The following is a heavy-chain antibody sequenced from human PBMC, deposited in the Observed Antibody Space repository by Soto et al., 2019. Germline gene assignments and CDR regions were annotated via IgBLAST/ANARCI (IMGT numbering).Heavy chain of an antibody. D-gene: IGHD1-26*01. J-gene: IGHJ6*02. CDR1: GYSFPSYQ. V-gene: IGHV1-46*01. CDR2: INPGGGRI. CDR3: ARDGPSTATGVGPVYTTDV. Sequence: QMQLVQSGAEVKPPGASVKVSCKASGYSFPSYQIHWVRQDPGQGLEWLGIINPGGGRITYAQTVQGIVLRSRGTSTITLYMELSSLRSEVTGVYYCARDGPSTATGVGPVYTTDVWGQGTTVTVS.